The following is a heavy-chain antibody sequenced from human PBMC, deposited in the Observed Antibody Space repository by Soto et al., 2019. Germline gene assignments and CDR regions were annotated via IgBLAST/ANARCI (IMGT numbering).Heavy chain of an antibody. CDR2: IYYSGST. CDR3: ARGPGDYLAWYFDL. J-gene: IGHJ2*01. V-gene: IGHV4-31*03. D-gene: IGHD4-17*01. Sequence: QVQLQESGPVLVKPSQTLSLTCTVSGGSISSGGYYWSWIRQHPGTGLEWIGYIYYSGSTYYNPSLKSRVTISVDTSKNQFSLKLRSVTAADTAVYYCARGPGDYLAWYFDLWGRGTLVTVSS. CDR1: GGSISSGGYY.